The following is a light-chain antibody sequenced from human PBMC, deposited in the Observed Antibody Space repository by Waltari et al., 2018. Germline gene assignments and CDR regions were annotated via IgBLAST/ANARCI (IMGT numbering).Light chain of an antibody. J-gene: IGKJ1*01. CDR1: QSVSNW. V-gene: IGKV1-5*03. Sequence: DIQMTQSPSTLSASVGDRVTITCRASQSVSNWLAWYQQKPGKAPKVLIYEASTLESGVPSRFSGSGSGTEFPLTISSLQPDDFATYYCQQYNDYGTWTFGQGTKVEIK. CDR3: QQYNDYGTWT. CDR2: EAS.